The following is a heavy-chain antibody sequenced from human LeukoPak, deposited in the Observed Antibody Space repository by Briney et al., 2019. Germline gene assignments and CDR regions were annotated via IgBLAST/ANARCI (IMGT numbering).Heavy chain of an antibody. CDR2: ISAYNGNT. CDR1: GYTFTSYG. CDR3: ARGGPLDTAMAYYFDY. D-gene: IGHD5-18*01. V-gene: IGHV1-18*01. J-gene: IGHJ4*02. Sequence: ASVKVSCKASGYTFTSYGISWVRQAPGQGLEWMGWISAYNGNTNYAQKLQGRVTMTRNTSISTAYMELSSLRSEDTAVYYCARGGPLDTAMAYYFDYWGQGTLVTVSS.